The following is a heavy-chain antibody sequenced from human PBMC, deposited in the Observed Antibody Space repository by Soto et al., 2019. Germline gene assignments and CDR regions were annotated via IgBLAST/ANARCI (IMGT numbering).Heavy chain of an antibody. D-gene: IGHD3-10*01. Sequence: QVQLVQSGAEVKKPGASVKVSCKASGYTFTSYAMHWVRQAPGQRLEWMGWIHAGNGNTKYSQKFQGRVTITRDTSASTAYMELSSLRSEDTAVYHCARALYGSGALLFAYWGQGTLVTVSS. V-gene: IGHV1-3*01. CDR1: GYTFTSYA. J-gene: IGHJ4*02. CDR2: IHAGNGNT. CDR3: ARALYGSGALLFAY.